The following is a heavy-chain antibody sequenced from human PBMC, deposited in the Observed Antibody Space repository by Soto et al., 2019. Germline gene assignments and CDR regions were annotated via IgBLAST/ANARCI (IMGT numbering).Heavy chain of an antibody. CDR3: ASSLCPTERNDADGGDYYYCFDP. J-gene: IGHJ5*02. CDR2: LIPTSGGA. V-gene: IGHV1-2*02. Sequence: ASVKVSCKASGCTFTGYYLLWVRQAPAQEVEWMGWLIPTSGGAKYAQHFQGRVTITTDKSISTAYMDLSRLRSADQAVYYCASSLCPTERNDADGGDYYYCFDPWGQGTLVTVSS. CDR1: GCTFTGYY. D-gene: IGHD3-22*01.